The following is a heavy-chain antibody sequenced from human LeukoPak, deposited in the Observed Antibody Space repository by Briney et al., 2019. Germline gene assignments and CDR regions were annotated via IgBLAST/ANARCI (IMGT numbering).Heavy chain of an antibody. CDR3: ASTYYCSGGSCYSARYDYFDY. CDR1: GGSFSGYY. Sequence: SETLSLTCAVYGGSFSGYYWSWIRQPPGKGLEWIGEINHSGSTNYNPSLKSRVTISVDTSKNQFSLKLSSVTAADTAVYYCASTYYCSGGSCYSARYDYFDYWGQGTLVTVSS. J-gene: IGHJ4*02. V-gene: IGHV4-34*01. CDR2: INHSGST. D-gene: IGHD2-15*01.